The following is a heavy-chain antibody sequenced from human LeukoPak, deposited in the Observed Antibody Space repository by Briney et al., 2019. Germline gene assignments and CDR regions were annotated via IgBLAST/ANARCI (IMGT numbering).Heavy chain of an antibody. CDR2: IYHSGST. CDR1: GYSISSGYY. D-gene: IGHD5-18*01. CDR3: ARVRYSYEYYFDY. J-gene: IGHJ4*02. Sequence: SETLSLTCTVSGYSISSGYYWGWIRQPPGKGLEWIGSIYHSGSTYYNPSLKSRVTISVDTSKNQFSLKLSSVTAADTAVYYCARVRYSYEYYFDYWGQGTLVTVSS. V-gene: IGHV4-38-2*02.